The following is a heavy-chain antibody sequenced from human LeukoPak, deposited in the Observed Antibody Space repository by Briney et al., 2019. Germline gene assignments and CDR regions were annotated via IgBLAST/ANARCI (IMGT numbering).Heavy chain of an antibody. CDR1: GFTIATKY. CDR3: ARLGDHYHWNLVL. J-gene: IGHJ2*01. V-gene: IGHV3-53*01. Sequence: PGGSLRLSCAASGFTIATKYMNWVRQAPGKGLEWVSIIYSGASTYYADSVRGRFTISRDTSKNTVSLQMNSLRAEDTAVYFCARLGDHYHWNLVLWGRGTRVTVSS. D-gene: IGHD3-10*01. CDR2: IYSGAST.